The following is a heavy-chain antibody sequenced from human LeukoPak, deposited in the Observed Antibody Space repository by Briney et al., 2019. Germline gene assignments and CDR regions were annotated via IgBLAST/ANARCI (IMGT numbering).Heavy chain of an antibody. CDR2: IYTGDSDT. CDR3: AATGTSDAFDI. J-gene: IGHJ3*02. V-gene: IGHV5-51*01. CDR1: GYSFTSYW. Sequence: GESLQISCKGSGYSFTSYWIGWVRQIPGTRLDRLRIIYTGDSDTRYSPSFQGQVTISADKSISTAYLQWSSLKASDTAMYYCAATGTSDAFDIWGQGTMVTVSS. D-gene: IGHD1-1*01.